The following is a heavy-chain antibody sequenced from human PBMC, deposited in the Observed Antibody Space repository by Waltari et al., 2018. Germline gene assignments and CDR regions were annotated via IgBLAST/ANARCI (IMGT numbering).Heavy chain of an antibody. Sequence: VQLVQSGPELTKPGSPVKVSCKDFGRTFTSYGYSWVRKAPGQGLEWMGRIIPVFGRANYARKFHGRVTVTADKSTSTVYMDLSSLRSDDTAIYFCTRDPGVTGTTLGDIWGQGTLVSVSS. CDR2: IIPVFGRA. D-gene: IGHD1-1*01. CDR1: GRTFTSYG. V-gene: IGHV1-69*04. J-gene: IGHJ4*02. CDR3: TRDPGVTGTTLGDI.